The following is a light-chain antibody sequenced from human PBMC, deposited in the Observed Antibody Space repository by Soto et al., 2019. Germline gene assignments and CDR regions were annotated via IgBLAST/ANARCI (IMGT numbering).Light chain of an antibody. J-gene: IGKJ3*01. Sequence: EIVLMQSPGTLSLSLGERATLSCRVSQSISSTFLAWYQQKPGQPPRLLNYGASSRATGIPDRFSGSGSGTDFSLTISRLEPEDFAVYYCQVYGRSPAFTFGPGTKVDVK. CDR2: GAS. CDR1: QSISSTF. CDR3: QVYGRSPAFT. V-gene: IGKV3-20*01.